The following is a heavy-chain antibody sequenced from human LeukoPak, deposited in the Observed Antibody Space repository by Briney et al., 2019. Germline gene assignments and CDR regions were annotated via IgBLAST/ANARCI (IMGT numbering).Heavy chain of an antibody. V-gene: IGHV4-39*02. D-gene: IGHD6-13*01. J-gene: IGHJ4*02. CDR3: ARDNPIAAADDY. CDR1: RGSISSSNYY. Sequence: PSETLSLTCTVSRGSISSSNYYGGWIRQPPGTRLEWIGTIYYNGNTYYNPSLKSRVTISLDTSKNQFSLKLSSVTAADTAVYYCARDNPIAAADDYWGQGTLVTVSS. CDR2: IYYNGNT.